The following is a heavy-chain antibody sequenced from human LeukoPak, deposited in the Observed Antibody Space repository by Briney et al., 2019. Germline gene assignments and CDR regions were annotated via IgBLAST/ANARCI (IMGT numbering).Heavy chain of an antibody. CDR2: ISSSSSYI. CDR1: GFTFSSYS. V-gene: IGHV3-21*01. Sequence: GGSLRLSCAASGFTFSSYSMNWVRQAPGKGLEWVSSISSSSSYIYYADSVKGRFTISRDNAKNSLYLQMNSLRAEDTAAYYCARDPSTVVHEDYWGQGTLVTVSS. CDR3: ARDPSTVVHEDY. D-gene: IGHD4-23*01. J-gene: IGHJ4*02.